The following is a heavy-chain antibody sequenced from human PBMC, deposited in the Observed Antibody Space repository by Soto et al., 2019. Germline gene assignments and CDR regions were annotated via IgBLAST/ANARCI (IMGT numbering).Heavy chain of an antibody. D-gene: IGHD3-16*01. CDR1: GFNVMSYW. CDR3: ARDIRFDYVK. Sequence: GGSLRLSCAVSGFNVMSYWMSWFRQAPGKGLEWVAGIKEDGSEIYYLQSVRGRFAISRDSAGNALQLAMNYLSSEDTATYFCARDIRFDYVKWGQGTLVTFSS. CDR2: IKEDGSEI. J-gene: IGHJ4*02. V-gene: IGHV3-7*01.